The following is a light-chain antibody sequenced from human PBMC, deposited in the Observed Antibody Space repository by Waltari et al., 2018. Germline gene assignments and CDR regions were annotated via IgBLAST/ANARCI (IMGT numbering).Light chain of an antibody. Sequence: QSALTQPASVSGSPGQSITISCTGTSSDVGGYDSVSWYQQHPGKAPKLMIYDVNNRPSGVSKRFAGSKSGDTASLTISGLQAEDEADYYCKSFTSRRTWVFGGGTKLTVL. J-gene: IGLJ3*02. CDR2: DVN. V-gene: IGLV2-14*01. CDR1: SSDVGGYDS. CDR3: KSFTSRRTWV.